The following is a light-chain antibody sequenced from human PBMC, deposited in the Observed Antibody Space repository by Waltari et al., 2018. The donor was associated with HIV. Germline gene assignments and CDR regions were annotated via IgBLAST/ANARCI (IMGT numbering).Light chain of an antibody. Sequence: DIQMTHSPSSLSASLGDEVIITCRASQNIKNYVNWYRQKPGGAPKLLIYAATNLQSGVPGRFRGGGSGTDFTLTINNLQPEDPAIYICQQTYSASMTFGRGTRV. V-gene: IGKV1-39*01. CDR3: QQTYSASMT. CDR1: QNIKNY. CDR2: AAT. J-gene: IGKJ5*01.